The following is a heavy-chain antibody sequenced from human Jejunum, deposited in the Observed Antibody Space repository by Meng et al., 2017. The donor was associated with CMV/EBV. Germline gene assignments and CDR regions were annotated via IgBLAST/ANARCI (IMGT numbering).Heavy chain of an antibody. J-gene: IGHJ4*02. CDR1: RSRY. CDR2: IYAAGRT. Sequence: RSRYMSWVRQAPGEGLEWVSAIYAAGRTDYADSVKGRFTMSSDKSKNIVYLQMNSLRAEDTAIYYCARDDKDCRSSSCYAFDYWGQGTVVTVSS. D-gene: IGHD2-2*01. V-gene: IGHV3-53*01. CDR3: ARDDKDCRSSSCYAFDY.